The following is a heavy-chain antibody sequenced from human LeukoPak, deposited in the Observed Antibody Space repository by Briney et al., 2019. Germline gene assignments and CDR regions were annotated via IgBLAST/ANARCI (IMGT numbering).Heavy chain of an antibody. V-gene: IGHV3-66*01. J-gene: IGHJ4*02. D-gene: IGHD3-22*01. Sequence: PGGSLRLSCAASGFTVSSNYMSWVRQAPGKGLEWVSVIYSGGSTYYAASVKGRFTISRDNSKNTLYLQMNSLRAEDTAVYYCARDPTYYYDSSGSDWGQGTLVTVSS. CDR3: ARDPTYYYDSSGSD. CDR1: GFTVSSNY. CDR2: IYSGGST.